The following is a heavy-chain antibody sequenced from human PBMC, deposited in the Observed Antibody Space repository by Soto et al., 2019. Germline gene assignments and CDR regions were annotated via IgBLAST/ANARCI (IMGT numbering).Heavy chain of an antibody. CDR2: ISGSGGST. CDR3: NGYSSGWTTHFDY. Sequence: GGSLRLSCAASGFTFSSYAMSWVRQAPGKGLEWVSAISGSGGSTYYADSVKGRFTISRDNSKNTPYLQMNSLRAEDTAVYYCNGYSSGWTTHFDYWGQGTLVTVSS. V-gene: IGHV3-23*01. CDR1: GFTFSSYA. D-gene: IGHD6-19*01. J-gene: IGHJ4*02.